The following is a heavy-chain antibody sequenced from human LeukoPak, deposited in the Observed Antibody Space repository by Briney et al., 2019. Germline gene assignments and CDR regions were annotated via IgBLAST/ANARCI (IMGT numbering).Heavy chain of an antibody. CDR3: ARDASPRGNAAFDI. CDR1: GFTFSSYS. D-gene: IGHD4-23*01. J-gene: IGHJ3*02. V-gene: IGHV3-33*08. Sequence: SGGSLRLSCAASGFTFSSYSMNWVRQAPGKGLEWVAVIWYDGSNKYYADSVKGRFTISRDNSKNTLYLQMNSLRAEDTAVYYCARDASPRGNAAFDIWGQGTMVTVSS. CDR2: IWYDGSNK.